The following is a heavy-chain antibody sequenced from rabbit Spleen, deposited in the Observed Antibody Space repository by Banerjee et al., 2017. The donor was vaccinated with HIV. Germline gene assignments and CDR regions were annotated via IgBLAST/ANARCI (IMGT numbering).Heavy chain of an antibody. CDR2: IDAGSSGFT. J-gene: IGHJ6*01. D-gene: IGHD1-1*01. V-gene: IGHV1S40*01. Sequence: QSLEESGGDLVKPGASLTLTCTASGVSFSSSSYMCWVRQAPGKGLEWIACIDAGSSGFTYSATWAKGRFTISKISSTTVTLQMTRLTAADTATYFCARDTSSSFSSYGMDLWGPGTLVTVS. CDR1: GVSFSSSSY. CDR3: ARDTSSSFSSYGMDL.